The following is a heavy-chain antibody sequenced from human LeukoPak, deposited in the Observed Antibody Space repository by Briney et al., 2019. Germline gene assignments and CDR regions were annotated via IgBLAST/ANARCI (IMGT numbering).Heavy chain of an antibody. J-gene: IGHJ4*02. V-gene: IGHV4-34*01. D-gene: IGHD3-10*01. CDR2: INHSGST. Sequence: SETLSLTCAVYGGSFSGYYWSWIRQPPGKGLEGIGEINHSGSTNYNPSLKSRVTISVDTSKNQFSLKLSSVTAADTAVYYCARYRKYGSGSYYKARYYFDYWGQGTLVTVSS. CDR3: ARYRKYGSGSYYKARYYFDY. CDR1: GGSFSGYY.